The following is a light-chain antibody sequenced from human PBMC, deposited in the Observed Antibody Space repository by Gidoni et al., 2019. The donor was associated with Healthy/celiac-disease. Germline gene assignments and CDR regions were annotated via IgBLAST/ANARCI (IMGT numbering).Light chain of an antibody. CDR3: MQALQTPLT. Sequence: DIVLPQSPLSLHVTPGEPASISCRSSQSRLHSNGYTYLDWYLQKPGQSPQLLIYMGSTRDSGVPDRFSGSGSGTDFTLKISRVEAEDVGVYYCMQALQTPLTFGPGTKVDIK. V-gene: IGKV2-28*01. CDR1: QSRLHSNGYTY. J-gene: IGKJ3*01. CDR2: MGS.